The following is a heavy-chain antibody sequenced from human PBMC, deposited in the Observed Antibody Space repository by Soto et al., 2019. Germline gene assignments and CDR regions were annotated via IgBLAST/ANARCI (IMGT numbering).Heavy chain of an antibody. D-gene: IGHD2-15*01. CDR3: ARKPPSGIQGWAFGMDV. CDR2: TFSGGNT. CDR1: GFSISSNY. V-gene: IGHV3-53*02. Sequence: ELQLVETGGGLIQTGGSLRLSCAASGFSISSNYIAWVRQPPGKGLEWVSTTFSGGNTEYAASVKGRCSISRDNYKNTLYLQMDNLRVEDTAVYYCARKPPSGIQGWAFGMDVWGQGTTVSVSS. J-gene: IGHJ6*02.